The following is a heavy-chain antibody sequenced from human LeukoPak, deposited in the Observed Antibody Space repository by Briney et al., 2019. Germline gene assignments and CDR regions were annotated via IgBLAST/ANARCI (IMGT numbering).Heavy chain of an antibody. V-gene: IGHV1-69*05. CDR2: IIPIFGTA. CDR3: ARGSGGYNWFDP. D-gene: IGHD6-25*01. Sequence: SVKVSCKASGYTFTSYDINWVRQATGQGLEWMGGIIPIFGTANYAQKFQGRVTITTDESTSTAYMELSSLRSEDTAVYYCARGSGGYNWFDPWGQGTLVTVSS. CDR1: GYTFTSYD. J-gene: IGHJ5*02.